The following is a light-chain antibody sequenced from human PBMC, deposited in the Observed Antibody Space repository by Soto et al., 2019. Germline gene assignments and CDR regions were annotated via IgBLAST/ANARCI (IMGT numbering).Light chain of an antibody. Sequence: EIVLTQSPGTLSLSPGERVTLSCRASQSVSSSKLVWYQQKPGQAPRLLIYDASSRATGIPDRFSGGGSGTDFTLNISRLEHEDFEIYYCQQYGGSPYTFGQGTKLEIK. CDR1: QSVSSSK. J-gene: IGKJ2*01. V-gene: IGKV3-20*01. CDR2: DAS. CDR3: QQYGGSPYT.